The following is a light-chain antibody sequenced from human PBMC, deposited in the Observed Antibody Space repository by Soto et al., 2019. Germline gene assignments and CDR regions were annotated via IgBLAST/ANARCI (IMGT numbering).Light chain of an antibody. CDR2: DAS. V-gene: IGKV3-15*01. Sequence: EIFLTQYPGTLSWSPGETATLSWRASQSVSTNLAWYQQKPGQAPRLLINDASTRATGIPASFSASGSATEFTLTINSLQSQDFAVYYCQQYNYWPPITFGQGTRLEIK. CDR1: QSVSTN. CDR3: QQYNYWPPIT. J-gene: IGKJ5*01.